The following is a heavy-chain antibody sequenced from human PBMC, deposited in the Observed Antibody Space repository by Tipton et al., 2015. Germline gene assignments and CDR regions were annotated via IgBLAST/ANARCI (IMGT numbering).Heavy chain of an antibody. Sequence: TLSLTCTVSGGAINSGDSYWTWIRQHPGKGLEWIGYIYYSGSTYYNPSLKSRVSISLDRSKTQFSLNLSSVTAADTAVYYCARGLGGNSESWFDPWGQGTLVIVSS. D-gene: IGHD4-23*01. CDR1: GGAINSGDSY. CDR3: ARGLGGNSESWFDP. J-gene: IGHJ5*02. CDR2: IYYSGST. V-gene: IGHV4-31*03.